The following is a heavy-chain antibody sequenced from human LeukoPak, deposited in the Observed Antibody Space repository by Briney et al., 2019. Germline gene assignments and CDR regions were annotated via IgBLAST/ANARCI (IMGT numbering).Heavy chain of an antibody. D-gene: IGHD5-18*01. CDR1: GFTFSSYA. V-gene: IGHV3-30*04. CDR2: ISYDGSNK. J-gene: IGHJ4*02. CDR3: ARDRGDTAMVDY. Sequence: PGGPLRLSCAASGFTFSSYAMHWVRQAPGKGLEWVAVISYDGSNKYYADSVKGRFTISRDNSKNTLYLQMNSLRAEDTAVYYCARDRGDTAMVDYWGQGTLVTVSS.